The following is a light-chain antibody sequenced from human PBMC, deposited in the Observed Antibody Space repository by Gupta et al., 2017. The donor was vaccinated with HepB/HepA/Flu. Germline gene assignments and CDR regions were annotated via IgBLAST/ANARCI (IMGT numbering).Light chain of an antibody. J-gene: IGKJ1*01. Sequence: DIVMPQSPDFLAVSLGERATINCKSSQSVLYSSNNRNNLVWYQQKPGQPPRLLIYWTSTRESGVPARFSGSGSGTDFTLTISSLQAEDVAVYYCQQYYSTPWTFGQGTKVEIK. CDR3: QQYYSTPWT. CDR2: WTS. V-gene: IGKV4-1*01. CDR1: QSVLYSSNNRNN.